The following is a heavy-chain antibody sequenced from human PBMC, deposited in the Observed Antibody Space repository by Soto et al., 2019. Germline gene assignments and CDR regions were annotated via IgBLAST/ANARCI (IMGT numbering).Heavy chain of an antibody. J-gene: IGHJ3*01. CDR3: ARGRIVVVPAAQCDAFDF. Sequence: QVQLVQSGAEVKKPGASVKVSCKASGYTFTSYAMHWVRQAPGQRLEWMGWINAGNGNTKYSQKFQGRVTNTRDTSASTAYMELSSLRSEDTAVYYCARGRIVVVPAAQCDAFDFLGQWTMATLSS. V-gene: IGHV1-3*01. CDR2: INAGNGNT. CDR1: GYTFTSYA. D-gene: IGHD2-2*01.